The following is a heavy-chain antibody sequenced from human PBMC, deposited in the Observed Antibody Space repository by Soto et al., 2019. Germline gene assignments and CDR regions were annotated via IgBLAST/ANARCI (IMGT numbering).Heavy chain of an antibody. V-gene: IGHV3-33*01. D-gene: IGHD2-2*01. CDR3: ARSQNQLLSWFDP. J-gene: IGHJ5*02. CDR1: GFTFSSYV. Sequence: SGGSLRLSCAASGFTFSSYVMHWVRQAPGKGLEWVAVIWYDGSNKYYADSVKGRFTISRDNSKNTLYLQMNSLRAEDTAVYYCARSQNQLLSWFDPWGQGTLVTVSS. CDR2: IWYDGSNK.